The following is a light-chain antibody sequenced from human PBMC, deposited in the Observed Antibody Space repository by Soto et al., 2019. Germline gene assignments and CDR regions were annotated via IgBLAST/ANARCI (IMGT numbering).Light chain of an antibody. CDR3: QQYGGSPRT. Sequence: EIVLTQSPGTLSLSPGEGATLSCRASQSIGGNFLAWYQQRRGQAPRLLIHGASNRATGIPDRFSGSGSGTDFTLTITRLEPEDFAVYYCQQYGGSPRTFCQGTKVEVE. J-gene: IGKJ1*01. CDR1: QSIGGNF. V-gene: IGKV3-20*01. CDR2: GAS.